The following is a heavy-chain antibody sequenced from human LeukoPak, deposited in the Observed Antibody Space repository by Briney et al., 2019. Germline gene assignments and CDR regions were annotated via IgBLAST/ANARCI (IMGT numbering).Heavy chain of an antibody. Sequence: PGGSLRLSCSASGFTFSGSPIHWVRQASGKGLEWVGRIRSNANNYATEYTASVKGRFTMSRDDSKNMAYLQMNSLKTEDTAVYYCTSRVNDYGDYTIDYWGQGTLVTVSS. CDR2: IRSNANNYAT. CDR3: TSRVNDYGDYTIDY. CDR1: GFTFSGSP. D-gene: IGHD4-17*01. V-gene: IGHV3-73*01. J-gene: IGHJ4*02.